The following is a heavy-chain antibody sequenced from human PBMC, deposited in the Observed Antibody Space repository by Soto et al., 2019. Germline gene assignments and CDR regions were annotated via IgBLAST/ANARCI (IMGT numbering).Heavy chain of an antibody. CDR2: IIPILGIA. Sequence: QVQLVQSGAEVKKPGSSVKVSCKASGGTFSSYTISWVRQAPGQGLEWMGRIIPILGIANYAQKCQGRVTITADKSTSTAYMELSSLRSEDTAVYYCARDPYYGDYGGYWGQGTLVTVSS. J-gene: IGHJ4*02. D-gene: IGHD4-17*01. CDR1: GGTFSSYT. CDR3: ARDPYYGDYGGY. V-gene: IGHV1-69*08.